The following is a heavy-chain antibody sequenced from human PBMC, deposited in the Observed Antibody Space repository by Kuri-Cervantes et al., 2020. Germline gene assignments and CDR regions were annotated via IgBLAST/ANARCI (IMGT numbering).Heavy chain of an antibody. D-gene: IGHD3-10*01. CDR3: ARIVDYYGSGSPRFDP. J-gene: IGHJ5*02. V-gene: IGHV1-18*01. Sequence: ASVKVSCKASGYTFTRYGISWVRQAPGQGLEWMGWISGYNGNTNYAQKFRGRVTMTTDTSTSTAYMELSSLRSEDTAVYYCARIVDYYGSGSPRFDPWGQGTLVTVSS. CDR1: GYTFTRYG. CDR2: ISGYNGNT.